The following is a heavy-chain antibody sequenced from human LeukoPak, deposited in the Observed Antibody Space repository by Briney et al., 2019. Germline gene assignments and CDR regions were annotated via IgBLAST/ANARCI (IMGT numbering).Heavy chain of an antibody. CDR1: GGSISSGGYS. CDR3: ASGQFLVSNDY. V-gene: IGHV4-30-2*02. D-gene: IGHD5/OR15-5a*01. Sequence: SQTLSLTCAVSGGSISSGGYSWSWIRQPPGKGLEWIGYIYHSGSTYYNPSLKSRVTISVDTSKNQFSLRLSSVTAADTAVYYCASGQFLVSNDYWGQGILVTVSS. J-gene: IGHJ4*02. CDR2: IYHSGST.